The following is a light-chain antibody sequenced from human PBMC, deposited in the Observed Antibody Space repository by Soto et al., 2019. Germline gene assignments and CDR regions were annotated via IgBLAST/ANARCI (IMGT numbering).Light chain of an antibody. V-gene: IGKV3-20*01. J-gene: IGKJ5*01. CDR2: GAS. Sequence: EIVLTQSPGTLSLSPGERATLSCRASQSGSSSYLAWYQQKPGQAPRLLIYGASSRATGIPDRFSGSGSGTDFTLTISRLGPEDFAVYYCHQYGRSPITFGQGTRLEIK. CDR3: HQYGRSPIT. CDR1: QSGSSSY.